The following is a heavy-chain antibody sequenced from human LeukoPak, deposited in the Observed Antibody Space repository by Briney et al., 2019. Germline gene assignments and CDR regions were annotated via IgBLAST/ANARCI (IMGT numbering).Heavy chain of an antibody. CDR1: GYTFTSYY. J-gene: IGHJ3*02. CDR3: ARDLHYYDCSGFATNAFDI. Sequence: ASVKGSCKASGYTFTSYYMHWVRQAPGQGLEWMGIINPSGGSTSYAQKFQGRVTMTRDTSTSTVYMELSSLRFEDTAVYYCARDLHYYDCSGFATNAFDIWGQGTMVTVSS. V-gene: IGHV1-46*01. CDR2: INPSGGST. D-gene: IGHD3-22*01.